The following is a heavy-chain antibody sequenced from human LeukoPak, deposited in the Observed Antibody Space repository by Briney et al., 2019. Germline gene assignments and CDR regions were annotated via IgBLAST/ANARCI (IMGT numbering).Heavy chain of an antibody. J-gene: IGHJ3*02. D-gene: IGHD2-2*01. CDR1: GYTLTELS. Sequence: ASVTVSCKVSGYTLTELSMHWVRQAPGKGLEWMGGFNPEDGETIYAQKFQGRVTMTEDTSTDTAYMELSSLRSEDTAVYYCATGGNIVVVPAAIGDAFDIWGQGTMVTVSS. V-gene: IGHV1-24*01. CDR3: ATGGNIVVVPAAIGDAFDI. CDR2: FNPEDGET.